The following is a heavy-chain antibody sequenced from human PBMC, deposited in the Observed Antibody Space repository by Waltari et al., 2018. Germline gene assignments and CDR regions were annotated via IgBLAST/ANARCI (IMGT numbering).Heavy chain of an antibody. CDR3: ARAAVFEYVPDY. CDR2: IIPSFGTA. J-gene: IGHJ4*02. V-gene: IGHV1-69*08. CDR1: GGTFSSYA. Sequence: QVQLVQSGAEVKKPGSSVKVSCKASGGTFSSYAISWVRQAPGQGLEWMGRIIPSFGTANYAQKFQGRVTITADKSTSTAYMELSSLRSEDTAVYYCARAAVFEYVPDYWGQGTLVTVSS. D-gene: IGHD3-16*01.